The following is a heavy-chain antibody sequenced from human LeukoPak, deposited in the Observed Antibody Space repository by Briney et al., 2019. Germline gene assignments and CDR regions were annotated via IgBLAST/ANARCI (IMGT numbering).Heavy chain of an antibody. V-gene: IGHV3-21*01. J-gene: IGHJ4*02. CDR3: ARGGLYYDSSGYPPGY. Sequence: PGGSLRLSCAASGFTFSSYSMNWVRQAPGKGLEWVSSINSSSSYIYYADSVKGRFTISRDNANNSLYLQMISLRAEDTAVYYCARGGLYYDSSGYPPGYWGQGTLVTVSS. D-gene: IGHD3-22*01. CDR1: GFTFSSYS. CDR2: INSSSSYI.